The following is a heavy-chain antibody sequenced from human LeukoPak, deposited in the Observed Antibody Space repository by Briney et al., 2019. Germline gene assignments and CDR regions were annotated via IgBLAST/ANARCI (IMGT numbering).Heavy chain of an antibody. CDR3: ATARPYYDYAWGSYRSAMYYFDY. CDR1: GFTFSSYA. J-gene: IGHJ4*02. D-gene: IGHD3-16*02. Sequence: GGSLRLSCAASGFTFSSYAMSWVRQAPGKGLEWVSAISGSGGSTYYADSVKGRFTISRDNSKNTLYLQMNSLRAEDTAVYYCATARPYYDYAWGSYRSAMYYFDYWGQGTLVTVSS. V-gene: IGHV3-23*01. CDR2: ISGSGGST.